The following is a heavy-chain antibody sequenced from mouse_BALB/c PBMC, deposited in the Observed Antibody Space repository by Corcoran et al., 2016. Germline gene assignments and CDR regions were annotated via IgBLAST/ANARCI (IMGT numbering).Heavy chain of an antibody. CDR3: GRSREGTYVFY. CDR1: GFNIKDTY. V-gene: IGHV14-3*02. CDR2: IDPANGNT. Sequence: EVQLQQSGAELVKPRASVKLSCTASGFNIKDTYMHWVKQRPEQGLEGIGRIDPANGNTKFDPKFQGKATMTADTSSNTVYLQRSSLTSEATAVYYCGRSREGTYVFYWGQGTTLTVSA. D-gene: IGHD2-12*01. J-gene: IGHJ2*01.